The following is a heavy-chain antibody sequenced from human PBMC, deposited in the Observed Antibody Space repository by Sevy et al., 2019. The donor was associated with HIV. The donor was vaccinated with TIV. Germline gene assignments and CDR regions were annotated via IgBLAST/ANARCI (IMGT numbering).Heavy chain of an antibody. CDR1: GFTFSSFA. CDR3: GQEFPESFRGFGFGAFLF. J-gene: IGHJ1*01. D-gene: IGHD3-16*01. CDR2: ISDSGDNT. V-gene: IGHV3-23*01. Sequence: GGSPRLSCAASGFTFSSFAMSWVRQTPGKGLEWVSAISDSGDNTFYRDSVKGRFTISRDDSKNTVYLQMNSLRPEDTGLFYCGQEFPESFRGFGFGAFLFGGPGNLVT.